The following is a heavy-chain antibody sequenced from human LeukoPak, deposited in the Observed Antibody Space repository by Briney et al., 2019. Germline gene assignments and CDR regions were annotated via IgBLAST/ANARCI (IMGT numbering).Heavy chain of an antibody. D-gene: IGHD2-2*01. CDR2: IYSGGST. CDR1: GFTVSSNY. V-gene: IGHV3-66*01. CDR3: ARVLSLGYCSSTSCYGYYYGVDV. Sequence: GGSLRLSCAASGFTVSSNYMSWVRQAPGKGLEWVSVIYSGGSTYYADSVKGRFTISRDNSKNTLYLQMNSLRAEDTAVYYCARVLSLGYCSSTSCYGYYYGVDVWGQGTTVTVSS. J-gene: IGHJ6*02.